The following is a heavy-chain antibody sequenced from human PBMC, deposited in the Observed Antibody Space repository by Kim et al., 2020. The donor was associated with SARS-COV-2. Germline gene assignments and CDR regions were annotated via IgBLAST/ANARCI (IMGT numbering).Heavy chain of an antibody. CDR1: GFTFSSYA. J-gene: IGHJ4*02. CDR3: ARDIPTGLPDNYDIVTGGFVY. D-gene: IGHD3-9*01. CDR2: ISYDGSNK. Sequence: GGSLRLSCAASGFTFSSYAMHWVRQAPGKGLEWVAAISYDGSNKYYADSVKGRFTISRDNSKNTLYLQMNSLRAEDTAVYYCARDIPTGLPDNYDIVTGGFVYWGEGGQVTVS. V-gene: IGHV3-30*04.